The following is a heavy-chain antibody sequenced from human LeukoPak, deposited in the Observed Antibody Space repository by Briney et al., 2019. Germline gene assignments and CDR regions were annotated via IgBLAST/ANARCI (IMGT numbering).Heavy chain of an antibody. Sequence: GGSLRLSCAASGFTFSSYSMNWVRQAPGKGLEWVSYISSSSSTIYYADSVEGRLTISRDNAKNSLYLQMNNLRAEDTAVYYCARGQRAHVEWSSYMDVWGKGTTVTVSS. J-gene: IGHJ6*03. D-gene: IGHD3-3*01. CDR3: ARGQRAHVEWSSYMDV. CDR1: GFTFSSYS. CDR2: ISSSSSTI. V-gene: IGHV3-48*01.